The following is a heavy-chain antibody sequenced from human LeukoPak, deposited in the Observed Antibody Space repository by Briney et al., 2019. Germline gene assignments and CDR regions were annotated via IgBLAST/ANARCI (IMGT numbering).Heavy chain of an antibody. V-gene: IGHV5-51*01. CDR2: IYPGDSDT. CDR1: GYSFTTYW. J-gene: IGHJ4*02. D-gene: IGHD4-23*01. CDR3: ARQYYGDNSGFDY. Sequence: GESLKISCKGSGYSFTTYWIGCVRQMPGKGLEWMAIIYPGDSDTRYSPSFQGQVTISADKSISTAYLQWSSLKASDTAMYYCARQYYGDNSGFDYWGQGTPVTVSS.